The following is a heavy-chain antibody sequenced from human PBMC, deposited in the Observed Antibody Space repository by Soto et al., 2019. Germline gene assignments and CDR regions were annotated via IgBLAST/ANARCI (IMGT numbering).Heavy chain of an antibody. Sequence: QVQLQQWGAGLLKTSETLSLTCAVYGGSFSGYYWSWIRQPPGKGLEWIGEINHSGSTNYNPSLKSRVTISVDTSKNQFSLKLSSVTAADTAVYYCARGTPRGVTMVRGVIKNFDYWGQGTLVTVSS. CDR2: INHSGST. CDR3: ARGTPRGVTMVRGVIKNFDY. J-gene: IGHJ4*02. D-gene: IGHD3-10*01. V-gene: IGHV4-34*01. CDR1: GGSFSGYY.